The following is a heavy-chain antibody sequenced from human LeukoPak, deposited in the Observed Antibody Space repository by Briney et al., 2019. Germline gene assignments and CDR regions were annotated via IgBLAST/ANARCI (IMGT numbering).Heavy chain of an antibody. CDR1: GFTFSSYD. CDR3: AREVDYDILTGYDANWFDP. CDR2: ISYDGSNK. D-gene: IGHD3-9*01. J-gene: IGHJ5*02. Sequence: PGGSLRLSCAASGFTFSSYDMHWVRQAPGKGLEWVAVISYDGSNKYYAASVKGRFTISRDNSKNTLYLQMNSLRAEDTAVYYCAREVDYDILTGYDANWFDPWGQGTLVTVSS. V-gene: IGHV3-30*03.